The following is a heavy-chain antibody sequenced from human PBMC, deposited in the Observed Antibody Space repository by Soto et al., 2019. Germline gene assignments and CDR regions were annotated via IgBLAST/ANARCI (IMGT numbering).Heavy chain of an antibody. CDR1: GGTFSTYT. CDR3: AFDVQTGVVYFDN. V-gene: IGHV1-69*02. D-gene: IGHD2-21*01. CDR2: IIPLFGLP. Sequence: QVQLVQSGAEVKKPGSSEKVSCKASGGTFSTYTISWVRQAPGQGLEWLGRIIPLFGLPNHAQKFQDRVTITADKSTDTAYLEMNSLRPEDTAVYYCAFDVQTGVVYFDNWGQGTLVTVSS. J-gene: IGHJ4*02.